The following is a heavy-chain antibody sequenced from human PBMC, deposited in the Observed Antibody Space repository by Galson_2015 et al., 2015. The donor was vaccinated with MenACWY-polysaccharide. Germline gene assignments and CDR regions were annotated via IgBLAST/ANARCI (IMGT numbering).Heavy chain of an antibody. CDR3: ARIIARKYTFADS. V-gene: IGHV1-8*01. Sequence: SVKVSCKASGHKFTSYDINWVRQASGQGLEWMGWMNPNSGNTGYAQKFQGRVTMTSSSAMTTAYMELSSLRSEGTAVYYCARIIARKYTFADSWGQGTLVTVSS. CDR1: GHKFTSYD. J-gene: IGHJ4*02. D-gene: IGHD2-21*01. CDR2: MNPNSGNT.